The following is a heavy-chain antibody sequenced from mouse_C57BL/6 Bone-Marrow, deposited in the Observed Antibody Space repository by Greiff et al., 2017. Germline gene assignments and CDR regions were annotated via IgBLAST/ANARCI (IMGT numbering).Heavy chain of an antibody. CDR2: IDPSDSYT. CDR3: ERLAIYYGNYAWFAY. V-gene: IGHV1-69*01. Sequence: QVQLKQPGAELVMPGASVKLSCKASGYTFTSYWMHWVKQRPGQGLEWSGEIDPSDSYTNYNQKFKGKSTLTVDKSSSTAYMQLSSLTSEDSAVYYCERLAIYYGNYAWFAYWGQGTLVTVSA. J-gene: IGHJ3*01. CDR1: GYTFTSYW. D-gene: IGHD2-1*01.